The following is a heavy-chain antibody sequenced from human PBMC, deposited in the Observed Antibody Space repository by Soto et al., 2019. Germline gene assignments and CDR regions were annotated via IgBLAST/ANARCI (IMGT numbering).Heavy chain of an antibody. D-gene: IGHD6-13*01. CDR1: GFTFSSYA. CDR3: ARDFAVIVAAGEALKY. J-gene: IGHJ4*02. Sequence: QVQLVESGGGVVQPGRSLRLSCAASGFTFSSYAMHWVRQAPGKGLEWVAVISYDGSNKYYADSVKGRFTISRDNSKNTLYLQMTSLRAEDTAVYYCARDFAVIVAAGEALKYWGQGTLVTVSS. CDR2: ISYDGSNK. V-gene: IGHV3-30-3*01.